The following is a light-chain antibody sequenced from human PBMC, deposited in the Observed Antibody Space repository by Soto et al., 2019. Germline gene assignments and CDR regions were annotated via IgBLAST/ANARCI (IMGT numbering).Light chain of an antibody. V-gene: IGKV2-40*01. Sequence: DIVMTQTPLSLPVTPGEPASISCGSSQSLLDSDDGNTYLDWYLQKPGQSPQLLIYDASSLESGVPSRFSGSGSGTEFTLTISSLQPDDFATYYCQQYNSYPWTFGQGTKVDIK. CDR1: QSLLDSDDGNTY. CDR2: DAS. J-gene: IGKJ1*01. CDR3: QQYNSYPWT.